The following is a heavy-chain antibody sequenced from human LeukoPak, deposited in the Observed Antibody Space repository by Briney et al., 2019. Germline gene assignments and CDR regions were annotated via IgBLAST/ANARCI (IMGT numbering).Heavy chain of an antibody. D-gene: IGHD6-19*01. CDR3: ARAQVVVFNPGLRNIAVAGPIDY. V-gene: IGHV7-4-1*02. J-gene: IGHJ4*02. Sequence: PSASVKVSCKASGYTFTSYAMNWVRQAPGQGLEWMGWINTNTGNPTYAQGFTGRFVFSLDTSVSTAYLQISSLKAEDTAVYYCARAQVVVFNPGLRNIAVAGPIDYWGQGTLVTASS. CDR1: GYTFTSYA. CDR2: INTNTGNP.